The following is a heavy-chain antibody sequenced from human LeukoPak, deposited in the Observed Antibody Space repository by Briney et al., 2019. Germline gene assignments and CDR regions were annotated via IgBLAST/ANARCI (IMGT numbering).Heavy chain of an antibody. J-gene: IGHJ4*02. CDR3: ARRGPGRFGYCGSTSCSYFDY. Sequence: GESLKISCKGSGYSFTSYWIGWVRQMPGKGLEWMGIIYPGDSDTRYSPSFQGQVTISADKSISTAYLQWSSLKASDTAMYYCARRGPGRFGYCGSTSCSYFDYWGQGTLVTVSS. CDR2: IYPGDSDT. V-gene: IGHV5-51*01. CDR1: GYSFTSYW. D-gene: IGHD2-2*01.